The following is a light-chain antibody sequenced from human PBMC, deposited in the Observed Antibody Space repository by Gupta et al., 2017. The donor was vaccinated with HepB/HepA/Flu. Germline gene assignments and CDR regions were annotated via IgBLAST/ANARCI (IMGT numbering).Light chain of an antibody. CDR2: GTN. J-gene: IGLJ1*01. CDR3: QLYLGSGISV. Sequence: QTVVTQEPSFSVSPGGTVTLTCGFNSASVSTSYYPTWYQQTPGQAPRTLIYGTNTRSSGVPDRFSGSILGNKAALTITGAQADDESDYYCQLYLGSGISVFGTGTKVTVL. V-gene: IGLV8-61*01. CDR1: SASVSTSYY.